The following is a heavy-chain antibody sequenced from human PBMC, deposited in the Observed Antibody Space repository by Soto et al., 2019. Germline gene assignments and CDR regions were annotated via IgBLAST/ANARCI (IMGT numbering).Heavy chain of an antibody. CDR2: IWYDGSNK. D-gene: IGHD2-15*01. CDR3: ARDWSGGGGNNWFDP. Sequence: PVGSLRLSCAASGFTFSSYGMHWVRQAPGKGLEWVAVIWYDGSNKYYADSVKGRFTISRDNSKNTLYLQMNSLRIEDTAVYYCARDWSGGGGNNWFDPWGQGTLVTVPQ. J-gene: IGHJ5*02. V-gene: IGHV3-33*01. CDR1: GFTFSSYG.